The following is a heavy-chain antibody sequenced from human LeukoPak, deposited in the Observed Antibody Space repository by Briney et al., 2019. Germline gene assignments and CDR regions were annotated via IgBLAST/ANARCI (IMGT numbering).Heavy chain of an antibody. CDR1: GDTISSNSEA. Sequence: SQTLSLTCAVSGDTISSNSEAWNWFRQSPSRGLECLARTYYRSNGYNDYAVSVKSRITINPDTSKNQFSLQLNSVTPEDTAVYYYTRFNSSSKWCDPWGQGTLVTVSS. CDR2: TYYRSNGYN. D-gene: IGHD6-6*01. CDR3: TRFNSSSKWCDP. V-gene: IGHV6-1*01. J-gene: IGHJ5*02.